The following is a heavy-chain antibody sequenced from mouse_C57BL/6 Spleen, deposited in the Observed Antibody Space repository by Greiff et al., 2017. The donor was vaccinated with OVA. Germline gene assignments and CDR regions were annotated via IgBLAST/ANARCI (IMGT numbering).Heavy chain of an antibody. CDR1: GFTFSDFG. D-gene: IGHD1-1*01. J-gene: IGHJ2*01. V-gene: IGHV5-17*01. Sequence: EVKLVESGGGLVKPGGSLKLSCAASGFTFSDFGMHWVRQAPEKGLEWVAYISSGNSTIYYADTVKGRFTISRDNAKNTLFLQMTSLRSEDTAMYYCARVGHYYGSSHYFDYWGQGTTLTVSS. CDR2: ISSGNSTI. CDR3: ARVGHYYGSSHYFDY.